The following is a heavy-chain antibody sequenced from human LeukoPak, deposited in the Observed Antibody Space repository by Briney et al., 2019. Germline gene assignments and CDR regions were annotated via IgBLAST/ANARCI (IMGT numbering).Heavy chain of an antibody. CDR1: GGSISSYY. CDR3: ARDPVAVAGKFDY. D-gene: IGHD6-19*01. Sequence: SETLSLTCTVSGGSISSYYWSWIRQPPGKGLEWIGYIYYSGSTNYNPSLKSRVTISVDTSKNQFSLKLSSVTAADTAVYYCARDPVAVAGKFDYWGQGTLVTVSS. J-gene: IGHJ4*02. CDR2: IYYSGST. V-gene: IGHV4-59*12.